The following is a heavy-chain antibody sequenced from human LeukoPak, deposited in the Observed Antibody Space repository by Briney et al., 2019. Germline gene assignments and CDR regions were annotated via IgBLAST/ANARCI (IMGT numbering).Heavy chain of an antibody. CDR2: IGYDGKNE. Sequence: GGSLRLSCEASGFIFSNYGLNWVRQAPGKGLEWVAVIGYDGKNENYADSVKGRFTISRDNSKNTMYLQMNSLRVEDTAVYYCVRDLGYYDYWGQGALVIVSS. V-gene: IGHV3-33*01. CDR1: GFIFSNYG. J-gene: IGHJ4*02. CDR3: VRDLGYYDY.